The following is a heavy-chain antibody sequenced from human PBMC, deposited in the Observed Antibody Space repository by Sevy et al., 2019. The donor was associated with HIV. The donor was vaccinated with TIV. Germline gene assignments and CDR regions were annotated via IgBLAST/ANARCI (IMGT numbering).Heavy chain of an antibody. D-gene: IGHD5-12*01. J-gene: IGHJ5*02. CDR3: ARDLASLYRGVPQGNWFDP. Sequence: GGSLRLSCAASGFTFSSYAMHWVRQAPGKGLEWVAVISYDGSNKYYADSVKGRFTISRDNSKNTLYLQMNSLRAEDMAVYYWARDLASLYRGVPQGNWFDPWGQGTLVTVSS. CDR2: ISYDGSNK. CDR1: GFTFSSYA. V-gene: IGHV3-30-3*01.